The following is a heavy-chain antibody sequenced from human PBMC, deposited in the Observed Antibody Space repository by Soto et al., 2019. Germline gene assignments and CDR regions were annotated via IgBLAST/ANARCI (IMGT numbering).Heavy chain of an antibody. CDR3: ASEFPYYVSSDSYLHY. V-gene: IGHV6-1*01. D-gene: IGHD3-16*01. J-gene: IGHJ4*02. CDR1: GDSVSGNSAA. Sequence: PSQTLSLTCAISGDSVSGNSAAWNWIRQSPSRGLEWLGRTYYRSRWYNDYAVSVKSRITVTPDTSKNQFSLHLNSVTPEDTAVYYCASEFPYYVSSDSYLHYCGQGALVTVSS. CDR2: TYYRSRWYN.